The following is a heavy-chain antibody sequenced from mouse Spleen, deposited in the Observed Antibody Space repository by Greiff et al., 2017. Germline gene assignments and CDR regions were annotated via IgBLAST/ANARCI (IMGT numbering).Heavy chain of an antibody. CDR1: GYTFTSYW. D-gene: IGHD4-1*01. V-gene: IGHV1-5*01. J-gene: IGHJ2*01. CDR3: TRCWDGAGYFDY. Sequence: VQLQQSGTVLARPGASVKMSCKTSGYTFTSYWMHWVKQRPGQGLEWIGAIYPGNSDTSYNQKFKGKAKLTAVTSASTAYMELSSLTNEDSAVYNCTRCWDGAGYFDYWGQGTTLTVSS. CDR2: IYPGNSDT.